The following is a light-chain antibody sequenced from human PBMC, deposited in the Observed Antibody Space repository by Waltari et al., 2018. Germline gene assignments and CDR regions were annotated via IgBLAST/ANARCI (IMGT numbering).Light chain of an antibody. V-gene: IGKV4-1*01. J-gene: IGKJ3*01. Sequence: DIVMTQSPDSLAVSLGERATINCKSSQSVLFSSNNKNYLAWYQQKPGQPPQLLIYWASTRESGVPDRFAGSGSGTDFTLPISTLQAEDVAVYYCQQYYSVPFTFGPGTKVDIK. CDR1: QSVLFSSNNKNY. CDR2: WAS. CDR3: QQYYSVPFT.